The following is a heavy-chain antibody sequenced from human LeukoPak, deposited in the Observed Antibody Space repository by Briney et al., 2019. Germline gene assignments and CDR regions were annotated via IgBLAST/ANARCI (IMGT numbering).Heavy chain of an antibody. Sequence: ASVKVSCKASGYTFTSYGISWVRQAPGQGLEWMGWISAYNGNTNYAQKLQGRVTMTEDTSTDTAYMELSSLRSEDTAVYYCATDRHDYGDLDYWGQGTLVTVSS. J-gene: IGHJ4*02. D-gene: IGHD4-17*01. CDR1: GYTFTSYG. CDR3: ATDRHDYGDLDY. CDR2: ISAYNGNT. V-gene: IGHV1-18*01.